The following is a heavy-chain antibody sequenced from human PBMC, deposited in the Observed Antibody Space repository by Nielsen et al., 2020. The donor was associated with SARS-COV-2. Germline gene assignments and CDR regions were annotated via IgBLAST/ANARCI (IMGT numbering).Heavy chain of an antibody. D-gene: IGHD1-1*01. J-gene: IGHJ6*02. Sequence: GESLKISCSASGFTFGTYDMHWVRQTPGDGLQWVSAIGTVADTYYADSVKGRFTIFRDDAKNTLYLQMNNVRAGDTAVYYCVREIREVEFTSHYYYGLDVWGQGTTVTVSS. V-gene: IGHV3-13*04. CDR2: IGTVADT. CDR1: GFTFGTYD. CDR3: VREIREVEFTSHYYYGLDV.